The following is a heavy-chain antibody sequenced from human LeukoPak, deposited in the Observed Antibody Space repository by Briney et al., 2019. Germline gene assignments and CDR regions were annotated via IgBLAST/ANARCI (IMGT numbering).Heavy chain of an antibody. CDR2: IDKHGSKK. Sequence: GGSLRLSCVASGFTFSISWVTWVRQAPGKGLEWVANIDKHGSKKYYVDSVKGRFAISRDYASNSVLLQMDSLRAEDTSVYYCARDAGWGYYDLWGQGTPVTVSS. CDR3: ARDAGWGYYDL. D-gene: IGHD1-26*01. J-gene: IGHJ4*02. V-gene: IGHV3-7*01. CDR1: GFTFSISW.